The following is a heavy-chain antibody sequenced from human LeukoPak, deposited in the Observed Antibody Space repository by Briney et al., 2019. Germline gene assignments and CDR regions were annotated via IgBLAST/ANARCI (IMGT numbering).Heavy chain of an antibody. V-gene: IGHV1-69*01. J-gene: IGHJ1*01. D-gene: IGHD2-21*01. Sequence: ASVKVSCKASGCTFSSHAISWVRQAPGQGLEWMGGIIPIFGTAKYAQKFQGRVTITADVSTSTDYMELRSLRSEDTAVYYCARDSSEFRSLIPHWGQGTLVTVSS. CDR2: IIPIFGTA. CDR3: ARDSSEFRSLIPH. CDR1: GCTFSSHA.